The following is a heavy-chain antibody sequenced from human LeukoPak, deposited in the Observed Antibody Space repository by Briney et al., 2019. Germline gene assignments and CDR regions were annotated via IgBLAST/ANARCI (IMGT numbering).Heavy chain of an antibody. CDR1: GFTFSSYG. J-gene: IGHJ4*02. V-gene: IGHV3-30*03. CDR3: ARGDDISPGRVLEY. D-gene: IGHD3-9*01. CDR2: ISYDGSNK. Sequence: GRSLRLSCAASGFTFSSYGMHWVRQAPGKGLEWVAVISYDGSNKYYADSVKGRFTISRDNSKNTLYLQMNSLRAEDTAVYYCARGDDISPGRVLEYWGRGTLVTVSS.